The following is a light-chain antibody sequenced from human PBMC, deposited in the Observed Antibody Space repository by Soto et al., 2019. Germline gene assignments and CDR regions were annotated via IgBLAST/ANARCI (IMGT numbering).Light chain of an antibody. CDR3: QHYRTSPPMYT. CDR1: QGISSY. V-gene: IGKV3-20*01. CDR2: GAS. Sequence: TQSPSSFSASTGDRVTITCRASQGISSYLAWYQQKPGQAPRLLIYGASNRATGIPDRFSGSGSGTDFTLTISRLEPEDFAVYYCQHYRTSPPMYTFGQGTKLEIK. J-gene: IGKJ2*01.